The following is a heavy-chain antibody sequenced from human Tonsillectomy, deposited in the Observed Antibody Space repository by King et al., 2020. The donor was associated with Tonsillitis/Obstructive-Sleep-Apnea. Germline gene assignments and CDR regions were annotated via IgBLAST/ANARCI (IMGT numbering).Heavy chain of an antibody. D-gene: IGHD3-9*01. CDR1: GASITAFY. V-gene: IGHV4-59*01. Sequence: VQLQESGPGLVKPSETLSLTCTVSGASITAFYWTWLRQPPGKGLEWIGSIYYSGSTNYNPSLKSRVTISVDTSKDQFSLRLTSVTAADTAVYYSARDRCDYDLLNGHYGSYNGMDGWGQGTTVTVSS. CDR3: ARDRCDYDLLNGHYGSYNGMDG. J-gene: IGHJ6*02. CDR2: IYYSGST.